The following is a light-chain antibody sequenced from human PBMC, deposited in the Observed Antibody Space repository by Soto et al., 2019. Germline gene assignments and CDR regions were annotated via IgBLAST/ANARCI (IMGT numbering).Light chain of an antibody. CDR2: AAS. CDR1: QGIRDF. J-gene: IGKJ3*01. V-gene: IGKV1-27*01. Sequence: DIQMTQSPTSLSASVGDRVTITCQASQGIRDFVAWYQQKPGKAPKLLIYAASTLQSGVPSRFSGSGSGTDFTLTINSLQPEDVATYSCQKYSSVLVFGPGTKVEIK. CDR3: QKYSSVLV.